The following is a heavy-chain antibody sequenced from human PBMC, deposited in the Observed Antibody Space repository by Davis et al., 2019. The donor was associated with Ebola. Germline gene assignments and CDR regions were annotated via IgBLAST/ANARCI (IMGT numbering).Heavy chain of an antibody. CDR1: GFTFSSYD. Sequence: GGSLRLSCAASGFTFSSYDMHWVRHATGKGLEWVSGLGSAGDTYYPGSVKGRFTISRENAKNSLYLQMNSLRAGDTAVYYCARGTGAAGTLWYFDLWGRGTLVTVSS. CDR3: ARGTGAAGTLWYFDL. V-gene: IGHV3-13*01. D-gene: IGHD6-13*01. J-gene: IGHJ2*01. CDR2: LGSAGDT.